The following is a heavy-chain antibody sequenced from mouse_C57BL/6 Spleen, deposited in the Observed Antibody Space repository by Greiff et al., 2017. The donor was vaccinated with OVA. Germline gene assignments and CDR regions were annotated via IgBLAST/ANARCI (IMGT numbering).Heavy chain of an antibody. CDR2: IRSKSNNYAT. CDR3: VRGGSITTVVATDYAMDY. D-gene: IGHD1-1*01. J-gene: IGHJ4*01. Sequence: EVKLMESGGGLVQPKGSLKLSCAASGFSFNTYAMNWVRQAPGKGLEWVARIRSKSNNYATYYADSVKDRFTISRDDSESMLYLQMNNLKTEDTAMYYCVRGGSITTVVATDYAMDYWGQGTSVTVSS. CDR1: GFSFNTYA. V-gene: IGHV10-1*01.